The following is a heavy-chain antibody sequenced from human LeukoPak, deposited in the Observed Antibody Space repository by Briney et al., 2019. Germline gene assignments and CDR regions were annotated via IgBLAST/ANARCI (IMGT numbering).Heavy chain of an antibody. CDR1: GFTFSSYW. CDR2: IKQDGSER. Sequence: GGSLRLSCAASGFTFSSYWMSWVRQAPGKGLEWVANIKQDGSERNYVDSVKGRFTISRDNAKNSLFLQMNSLRAEDTAVYYCAELGITMIGGVWGKGTTVTISS. J-gene: IGHJ6*04. CDR3: AELGITMIGGV. D-gene: IGHD3-10*02. V-gene: IGHV3-7*01.